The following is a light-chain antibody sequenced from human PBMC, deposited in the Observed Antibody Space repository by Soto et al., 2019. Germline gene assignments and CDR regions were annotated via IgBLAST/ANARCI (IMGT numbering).Light chain of an antibody. CDR1: QIISSW. Sequence: DIQMTQSPSTLSASVGDRVTITCRASQIISSWLAWYQQKPGKAPKVLIYDVSNLETGVPSRFSGSGSGTEFTLTISSLQPDDFATYYCQQYNTYWTFGQGTQVEIK. V-gene: IGKV1-5*01. J-gene: IGKJ1*01. CDR3: QQYNTYWT. CDR2: DVS.